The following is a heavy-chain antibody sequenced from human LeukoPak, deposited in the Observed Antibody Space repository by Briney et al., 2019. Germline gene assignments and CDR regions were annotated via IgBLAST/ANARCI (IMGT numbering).Heavy chain of an antibody. CDR2: INPTGGST. J-gene: IGHJ4*02. CDR1: GYTFPSYF. CDR3: ARDQEGFDY. V-gene: IGHV1-46*01. Sequence: ASVKVSCKASGYTFPSYFMHWVRQAPGQGLEWMGIINPTGGSTTYAQKFQGRVTVTRDTSTSTVRMELSSLRSEDTAVYYCARDQEGFDYWGQGTLVTVSS.